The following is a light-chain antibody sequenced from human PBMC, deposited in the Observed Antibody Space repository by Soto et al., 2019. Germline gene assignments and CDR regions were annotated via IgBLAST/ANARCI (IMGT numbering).Light chain of an antibody. V-gene: IGKV1-39*01. CDR2: TTS. CDR3: QQSYSRPRT. Sequence: DIQMTQSPSSLSAYVGARVTITCRASQSISTYLNWYLQKPGKAPNLLIYTTSILESGVTSRFIGSGSGTDFTLTIISLQPEDFATYFCQQSYSRPRTFGQGTKVDIK. CDR1: QSISTY. J-gene: IGKJ1*01.